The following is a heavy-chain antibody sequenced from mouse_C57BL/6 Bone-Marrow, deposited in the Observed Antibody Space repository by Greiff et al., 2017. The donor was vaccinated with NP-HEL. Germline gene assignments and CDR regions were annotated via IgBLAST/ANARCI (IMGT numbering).Heavy chain of an antibody. V-gene: IGHV2-9*01. CDR1: GFSLTSYG. J-gene: IGHJ4*01. CDR2: IWGGGST. CDR3: AKHSYSNYEDYAMDY. D-gene: IGHD2-5*01. Sequence: VKLMESGPGLVAPSQSLSITCTVSGFSLTSYGVDWVRQPPGKGLEGLGVIWGGGSTNSNSALMSRLSISKDNSKSQVFLKMNSLQTDDTAMYYCAKHSYSNYEDYAMDYWGQGTSVTVSS.